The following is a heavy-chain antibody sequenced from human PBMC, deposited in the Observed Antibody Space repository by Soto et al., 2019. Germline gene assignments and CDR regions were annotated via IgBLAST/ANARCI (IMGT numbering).Heavy chain of an antibody. Sequence: SETLSLTCAVSGGSLTSGTYSLNWIRQPPWNGLEWIGYIFPSGTTYYNPSLKSRVSISIDVSKNQFSLNLRSLTAADTAVYYCARGREFDSWGQGTLVTVSS. J-gene: IGHJ4*02. CDR3: ARGREFDS. CDR1: GGSLTSGTYS. V-gene: IGHV4-30-2*01. CDR2: IFPSGTT.